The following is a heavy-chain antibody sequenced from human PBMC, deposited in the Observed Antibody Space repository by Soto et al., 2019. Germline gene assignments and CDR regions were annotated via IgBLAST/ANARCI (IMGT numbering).Heavy chain of an antibody. CDR2: ISGSGGNA. CDR1: GFTFSSYA. D-gene: IGHD1-26*01. V-gene: IGHV3-23*01. J-gene: IGHJ6*01. Sequence: EVQLLESGGGLVQPGGSLRLSCAASGFTFSSYAMSWVRQAPGKGLEWVSSISGSGGNAYYADSVKGRFSISRDNSKNTLSLQMNSLRDDDTAVYYCAKDGASGSYPPYYYFGMDVW. CDR3: AKDGASGSYPPYYYFGMDV.